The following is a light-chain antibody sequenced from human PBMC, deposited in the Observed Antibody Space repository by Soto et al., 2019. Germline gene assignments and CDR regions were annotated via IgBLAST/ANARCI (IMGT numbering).Light chain of an antibody. CDR2: DVN. CDR1: SSDVGGYNY. V-gene: IGLV2-11*01. J-gene: IGLJ2*01. Sequence: QSALTQPRSVSGSPGQSVTISCTGTSSDVGGYNYVSWYQQHPGKAPKLMIYDVNERPSGVPDRFSGSKSANAASLIISGLQAEDEGDYYCCSYAGSYTFVFGGGTKLTVL. CDR3: CSYAGSYTFV.